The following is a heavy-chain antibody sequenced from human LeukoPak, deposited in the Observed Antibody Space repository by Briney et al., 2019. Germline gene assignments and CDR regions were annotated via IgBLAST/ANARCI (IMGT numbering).Heavy chain of an antibody. D-gene: IGHD5-18*01. Sequence: ASVKVSCKASGYTFTSYDINWVRQATGQGLEWMGWMNPNSGNTGYAQKFQGRVTMTRNTSISTAYMELSSLRSEDTAVYYCARGSGYSYGRTFDYWGQGTLVTVSS. CDR3: ARGSGYSYGRTFDY. J-gene: IGHJ4*02. CDR1: GYTFTSYD. CDR2: MNPNSGNT. V-gene: IGHV1-8*01.